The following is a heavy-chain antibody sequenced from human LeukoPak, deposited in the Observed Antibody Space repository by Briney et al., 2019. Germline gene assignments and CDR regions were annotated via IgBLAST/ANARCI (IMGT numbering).Heavy chain of an antibody. D-gene: IGHD5-18*01. CDR1: GYTFTSYG. CDR3: ARDHKKAVNGYSYGYYYFDY. J-gene: IGHJ4*02. V-gene: IGHV1-18*01. CDR2: ISAYNGNT. Sequence: ASVKVSCKASGYTFTSYGISWVRQAPGQGLEWMGWISAYNGNTNYAQKLQGRVTMTTDTSTSTAYMELRSLRSDDTAVYYCARDHKKAVNGYSYGYYYFDYWGQGTLVTVSS.